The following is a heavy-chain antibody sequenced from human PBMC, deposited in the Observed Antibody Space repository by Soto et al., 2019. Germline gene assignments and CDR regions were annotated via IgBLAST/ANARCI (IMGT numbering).Heavy chain of an antibody. CDR2: MNPNSGNT. J-gene: IGHJ6*02. V-gene: IGHV1-8*01. CDR3: ANGPRYYYGMDV. CDR1: GYTFTSYD. D-gene: IGHD4-17*01. Sequence: ASVKVPCKASGYTFTSYDINWVRQATGQGLEWMGWMNPNSGNTGYAQTFQGRVTMTRNTSISTAYMELSSLRSEDTAVYYCANGPRYYYGMDVWGQGTTVTVSS.